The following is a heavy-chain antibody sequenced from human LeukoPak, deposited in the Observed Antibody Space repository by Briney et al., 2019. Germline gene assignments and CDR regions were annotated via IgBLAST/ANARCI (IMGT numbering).Heavy chain of an antibody. V-gene: IGHV4-4*07. CDR3: ARVPERARWLQFVRPYGMDV. CDR2: IYTSGST. D-gene: IGHD5-24*01. J-gene: IGHJ6*02. CDR1: GGSISSYY. Sequence: SETLSLTCTVSGGSISSYYWSWIRQPAGKGLEWIGRIYTSGSTNYNPSPKSRVTMSVDTSKNQFSLKLSSVTAADTAVYYCARVPERARWLQFVRPYGMDVWGQGTTVTVSS.